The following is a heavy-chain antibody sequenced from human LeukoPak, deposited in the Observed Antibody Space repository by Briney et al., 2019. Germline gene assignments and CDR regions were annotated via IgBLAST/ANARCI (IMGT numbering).Heavy chain of an antibody. CDR2: MNSDGSST. Sequence: RRSPRLSCVVSGFTFRRYWMHWVRQPPRQGLVWVSLMNSDGSSTSYADPVKGRFTISRDNAKNTLYLQMNSLRAEDTAVYYCTRARGGYVFDYWGQGTLVSVSS. V-gene: IGHV3-74*01. CDR3: TRARGGYVFDY. CDR1: GFTFRRYW. J-gene: IGHJ4*02. D-gene: IGHD3-16*01.